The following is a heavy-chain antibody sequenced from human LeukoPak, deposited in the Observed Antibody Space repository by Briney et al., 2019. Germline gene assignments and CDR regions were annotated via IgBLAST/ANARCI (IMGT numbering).Heavy chain of an antibody. J-gene: IGHJ5*02. CDR1: GGSISSYY. V-gene: IGHV4-59*01. CDR2: IYYSGST. D-gene: IGHD3-10*01. CDR3: ARSLLWFGELSSNWFDP. Sequence: SETLSLTCTVSGGSISSYYWSWIRQPPGKGLEWMGYIYYSGSTNYNPSLTSRVTISVDTSKNQFSLKLSSVTAADTAVYYCARSLLWFGELSSNWFDPWGQGTLVTVSS.